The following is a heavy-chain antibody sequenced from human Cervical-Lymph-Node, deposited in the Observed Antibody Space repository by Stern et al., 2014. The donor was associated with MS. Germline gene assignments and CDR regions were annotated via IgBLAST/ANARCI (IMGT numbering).Heavy chain of an antibody. J-gene: IGHJ4*02. Sequence: VQLLESGGGVVQPGRSLRLSCAASEFTFSDYAMHWVRQAPGKGLEWVAFISYDGNTKYYTDSVKGRFTISRDNSKNTLHLLMNSLRAEDTAVYYCARDFCGANICPFDYWGQGTLVTVSS. V-gene: IGHV3-30-3*01. CDR2: ISYDGNTK. D-gene: IGHD4/OR15-4a*01. CDR1: EFTFSDYA. CDR3: ARDFCGANICPFDY.